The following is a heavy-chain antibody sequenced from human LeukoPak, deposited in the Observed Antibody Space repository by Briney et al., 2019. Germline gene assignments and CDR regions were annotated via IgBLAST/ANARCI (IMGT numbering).Heavy chain of an antibody. CDR3: ARNQKNWGAAAVKREVYYFDY. Sequence: PSETLSLTCAVYGGSFSGYYWSWIRQPPGKGLEWIGEINHSGSTNYNPSLKSRVTISVDTSKNQLSLKLSSVTAADTAVYYCARNQKNWGAAAVKREVYYFDYWGQGTLVTVSS. CDR2: INHSGST. J-gene: IGHJ4*02. D-gene: IGHD6-25*01. V-gene: IGHV4-34*01. CDR1: GGSFSGYY.